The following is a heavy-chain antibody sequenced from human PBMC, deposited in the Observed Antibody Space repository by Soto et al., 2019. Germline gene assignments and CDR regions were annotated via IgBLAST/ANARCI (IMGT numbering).Heavy chain of an antibody. CDR1: GFTFSSHA. V-gene: IGHV3-23*01. D-gene: IGHD2-15*01. Sequence: EVQLLESGGGLVQPGGALRLSCAASGFTFSSHAMSWVRQAPGKGLEWISSISAGSEGAYYADSVKGRFTISRDNSNNSLYPQMNSLRAEDTAVYYCASDLWWYLQWGQGTLVTVSS. CDR3: ASDLWWYLQ. CDR2: ISAGSEGA. J-gene: IGHJ4*02.